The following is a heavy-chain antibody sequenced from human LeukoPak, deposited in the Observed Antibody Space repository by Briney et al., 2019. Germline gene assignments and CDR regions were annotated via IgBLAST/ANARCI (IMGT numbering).Heavy chain of an antibody. Sequence: KPGGSLRHTCAASGFTFSSYSMNWVRQAPGKGLESVSSISSSSNYIYYADSVKGRFTISRDNAKNSLHLQMNSLRAEDTAVYYCAELGITMIGGVWGKGTTVTISS. CDR2: ISSSSNYI. CDR1: GFTFSSYS. V-gene: IGHV3-21*01. J-gene: IGHJ6*04. D-gene: IGHD3-10*02. CDR3: AELGITMIGGV.